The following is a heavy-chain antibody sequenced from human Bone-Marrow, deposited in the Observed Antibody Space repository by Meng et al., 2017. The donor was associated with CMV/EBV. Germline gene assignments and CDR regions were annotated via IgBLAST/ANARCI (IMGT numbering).Heavy chain of an antibody. V-gene: IGHV3-74*01. CDR3: GPSYRTSTSCYYFDN. CDR2: IKSDGSIT. D-gene: IGHD2-2*01. CDR1: GFTFSSYW. J-gene: IGHJ4*02. Sequence: GESLKISCAVSGFTFSSYWMHWVRQAPGKGLVWVSRIKSDGSITTYADSVKGRFTISRDNAKNTLYLQMNSLRAEDTAVYYWGPSYRTSTSCYYFDNWGQGTLVTVSS.